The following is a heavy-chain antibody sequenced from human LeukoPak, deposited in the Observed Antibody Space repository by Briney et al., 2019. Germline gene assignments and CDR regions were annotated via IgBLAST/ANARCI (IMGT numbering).Heavy chain of an antibody. CDR2: IKSKTDGGTT. CDR3: TTGEYGDIFDY. D-gene: IGHD4-17*01. V-gene: IGHV3-15*01. Sequence: GGSLRLSCAASGFTFSSYAMSWVRQAPGKGLEWVGRIKSKTDGGTTDYAAPVKGRFTISRDDSKNTLYLQMNSLKTEDTAVYYCTTGEYGDIFDYWGQGTLVTVSS. CDR1: GFTFSSYA. J-gene: IGHJ4*02.